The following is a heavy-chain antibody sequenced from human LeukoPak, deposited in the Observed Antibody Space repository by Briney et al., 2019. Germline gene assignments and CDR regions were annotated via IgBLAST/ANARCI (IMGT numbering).Heavy chain of an antibody. CDR2: ISSSGSTK. J-gene: IGHJ4*02. V-gene: IGHV3-11*01. CDR3: ARDGHAYGRGSPHY. CDR1: GFIFSDYY. D-gene: IGHD3-10*01. Sequence: PGGSLRLSCAASGFIFSDYYMRWIRQAPGKGLEWVSYISSSGSTKYYADSVKGRFTISRDSAKNSYLQMNSLRAEDTAVYYCARDGHAYGRGSPHYWGQGTLVTVSS.